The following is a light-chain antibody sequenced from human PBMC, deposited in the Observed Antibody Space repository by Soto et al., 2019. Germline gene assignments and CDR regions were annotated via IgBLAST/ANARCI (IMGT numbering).Light chain of an antibody. J-gene: IGKJ4*01. Sequence: EIVLTQSPGTLSLSPGERATLSCRASQSVSSSYLAWYQQKPGQAPRLLIYNTSSRATGIPDRFSGSGSGTDFTLTISRLELEDFAVYYCQQYGSSLLTFGGGTTVDIK. V-gene: IGKV3-20*01. CDR1: QSVSSSY. CDR3: QQYGSSLLT. CDR2: NTS.